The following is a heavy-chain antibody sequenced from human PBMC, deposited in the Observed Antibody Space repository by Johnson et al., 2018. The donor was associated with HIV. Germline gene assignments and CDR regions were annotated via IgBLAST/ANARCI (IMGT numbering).Heavy chain of an antibody. CDR2: ISYDGSDK. D-gene: IGHD1-26*01. CDR1: GFTFSSYA. CDR3: ARDLIVGASGSDAFDV. Sequence: QVQLVESGGGVVRPGGSLRLSCAASGFTFSSYAMHWVRQAPAKGLEWVAVISYDGSDKYYADSVKGRFTISRDSSKNTLYLQMNSLRAEDTALYYCARDLIVGASGSDAFDVWGQGTMVTVSS. V-gene: IGHV3-30*04. J-gene: IGHJ3*01.